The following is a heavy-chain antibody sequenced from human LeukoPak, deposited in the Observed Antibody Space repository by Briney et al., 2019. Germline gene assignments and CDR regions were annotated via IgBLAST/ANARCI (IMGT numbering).Heavy chain of an antibody. D-gene: IGHD3-10*01. V-gene: IGHV3-9*01. Sequence: GGSLRLSCAASGFTFDDYAMHWVRQAPGKGLEWVSGISWNSGSIGYADSVKGRFTISRDNAKNSLYLQMNSLRAEDTAVYYCARGLYYYGSGRLYVGFDIWGQGTMVTVSS. CDR1: GFTFDDYA. CDR2: ISWNSGSI. CDR3: ARGLYYYGSGRLYVGFDI. J-gene: IGHJ3*02.